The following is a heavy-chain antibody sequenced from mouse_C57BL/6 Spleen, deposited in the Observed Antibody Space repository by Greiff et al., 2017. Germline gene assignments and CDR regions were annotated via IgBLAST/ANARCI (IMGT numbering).Heavy chain of an antibody. J-gene: IGHJ3*01. D-gene: IGHD4-1*01. Sequence: QVQLQQSGAELARPGASVKMSCKASGYTFTSYTMHWVKQRPGQGLEWIGDINPSSGNTKYNQKFKDKATLTADKSSSTAYMQLSSLTSEGSTVYYSARTVGRGCAYWGQGTLLTVSA. CDR2: INPSSGNT. CDR3: ARTVGRGCAY. V-gene: IGHV1-4*01. CDR1: GYTFTSYT.